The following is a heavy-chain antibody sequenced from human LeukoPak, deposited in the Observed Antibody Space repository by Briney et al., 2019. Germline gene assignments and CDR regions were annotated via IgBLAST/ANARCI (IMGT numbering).Heavy chain of an antibody. J-gene: IGHJ3*02. Sequence: PGRSLRLSCAASGFTFDDYAMHWVRQAPGKGLEWVSGISWNSGSIGYADSVKGRFTISRDNAKNSLYLQMNSLRAEDTALYYCAKDTDGSGSPLGAFDIWGQGTMVTVSS. CDR2: ISWNSGSI. V-gene: IGHV3-9*01. D-gene: IGHD3-10*01. CDR3: AKDTDGSGSPLGAFDI. CDR1: GFTFDDYA.